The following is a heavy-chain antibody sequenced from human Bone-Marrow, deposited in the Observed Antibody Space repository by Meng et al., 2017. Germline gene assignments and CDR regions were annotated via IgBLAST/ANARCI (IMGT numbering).Heavy chain of an antibody. CDR1: GLSFTDAW. Sequence: GESLKISCVASGLSFTDAWMSWVRQAPGKGLEWVARIKRNSDGGTIDYAAPVKGRFTITRDDSQNTLYLQVDSLITEDTAVYFCATGAAAADHWGQGTLVTVSS. D-gene: IGHD6-13*01. J-gene: IGHJ4*02. CDR3: ATGAAAADH. CDR2: IKRNSDGGTI. V-gene: IGHV3-15*01.